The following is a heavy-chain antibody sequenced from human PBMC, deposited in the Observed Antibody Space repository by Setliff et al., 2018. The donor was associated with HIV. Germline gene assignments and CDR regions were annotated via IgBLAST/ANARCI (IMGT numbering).Heavy chain of an antibody. J-gene: IGHJ4*02. CDR2: ISRISTYI. D-gene: IGHD2-2*01. CDR1: DFTFSGYT. Sequence: GGSLRLSCAASDFTFSGYTMNWVRQAPGKGLEWVSSISRISTYIYYADSVKGRFTISRDNTKNSLYLQMNSLRADDTAVYYCTRTYCSSTSCYDDCWGQGTLVTVSS. V-gene: IGHV3-21*06. CDR3: TRTYCSSTSCYDDC.